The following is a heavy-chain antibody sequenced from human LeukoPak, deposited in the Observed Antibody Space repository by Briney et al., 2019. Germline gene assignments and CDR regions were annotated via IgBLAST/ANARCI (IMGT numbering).Heavy chain of an antibody. CDR1: GGSFSGYY. D-gene: IGHD3-22*01. CDR3: ARLSDYYDSSGHFDY. CDR2: INHSGST. V-gene: IGHV4-34*01. J-gene: IGHJ4*02. Sequence: PSETLSLTCAVYGGSFSGYYWSWIRQPPGKGLEWIGEINHSGSTNYNPSLKSRVTISVDTSKNQFSLKLSSVTAADTAVYYCARLSDYYDSSGHFDYWGQGTLVIVSS.